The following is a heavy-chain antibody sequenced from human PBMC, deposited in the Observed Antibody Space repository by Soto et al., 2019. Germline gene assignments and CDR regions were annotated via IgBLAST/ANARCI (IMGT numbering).Heavy chain of an antibody. V-gene: IGHV3-53*01. J-gene: IGHJ6*02. Sequence: EVQLVESGGGLIQPGGSLRLSCVASGFTVSSNYMSWVRQAPGKGLEWVSVIYSGGSTYYADSVKGRFTISRDNSKNTLYLQMNSLRAEDTAVYYCAREGYSGHDGVSSDVWGQGTTVTVSS. D-gene: IGHD5-12*01. CDR2: IYSGGST. CDR1: GFTVSSNY. CDR3: AREGYSGHDGVSSDV.